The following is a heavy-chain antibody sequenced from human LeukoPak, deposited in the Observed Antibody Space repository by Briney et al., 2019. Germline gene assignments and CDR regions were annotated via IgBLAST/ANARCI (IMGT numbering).Heavy chain of an antibody. CDR3: ARGNYGDYAT. Sequence: SQTLSLTCTVSGGSISSGSYYWSWIRHPAGKGLEWIGRIYTSGSTNYNPSLKSRVTISVDTSKNQFSLKLSSVTAADTAVYYCARGNYGDYATWGQGTLVTVSS. CDR1: GGSISSGSYY. V-gene: IGHV4-61*02. CDR2: IYTSGST. J-gene: IGHJ5*02. D-gene: IGHD4-17*01.